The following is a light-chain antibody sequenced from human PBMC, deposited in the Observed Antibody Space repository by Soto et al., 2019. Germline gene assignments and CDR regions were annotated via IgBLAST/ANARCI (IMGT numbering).Light chain of an antibody. CDR1: SSDVGAYNY. J-gene: IGLJ2*01. Sequence: QSALTQPASVSGSPGQSITISCTGTSSDVGAYNYVSWYQQHPGKVPKLMISDVSNRPSGVSSRFSGSKSGNTASLTISGLQTEDEADYYCSSYTTSSTLVFGGGTKLTVL. CDR2: DVS. V-gene: IGLV2-14*01. CDR3: SSYTTSSTLV.